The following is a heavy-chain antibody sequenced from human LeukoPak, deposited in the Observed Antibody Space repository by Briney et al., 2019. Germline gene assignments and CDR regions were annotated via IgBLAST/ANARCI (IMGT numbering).Heavy chain of an antibody. Sequence: SETLSLTCTVSGGPISSYYWSWIRQPPGKGLEWIGYIYYSGSTNYNPSLKSRVTISVDTSKNQFSLKLSSVTAADTAVYYCARGRRGYSGYDFRVDYWGQGTLVTVSS. V-gene: IGHV4-59*12. CDR2: IYYSGST. D-gene: IGHD5-12*01. CDR3: ARGRRGYSGYDFRVDY. J-gene: IGHJ4*02. CDR1: GGPISSYY.